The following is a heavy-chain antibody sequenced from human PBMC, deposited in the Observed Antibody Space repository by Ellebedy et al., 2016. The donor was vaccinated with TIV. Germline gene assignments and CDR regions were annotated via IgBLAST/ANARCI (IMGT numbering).Heavy chain of an antibody. CDR2: ISRDGSGT. D-gene: IGHD3-10*01. Sequence: GESLKISCLASGFSFRNFAMNWVRQAPGKGLESVSGISRDGSGTYYADSVKGRVTISRDDAKNTLYLQMSSLRPEETARYYCVKPLYSGSSGDSLGDAFDVWGQGTMVSVFS. CDR3: VKPLYSGSSGDSLGDAFDV. J-gene: IGHJ3*01. CDR1: GFSFRNFA. V-gene: IGHV3-64D*06.